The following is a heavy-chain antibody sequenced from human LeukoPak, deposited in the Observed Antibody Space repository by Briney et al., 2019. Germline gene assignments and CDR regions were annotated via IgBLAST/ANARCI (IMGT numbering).Heavy chain of an antibody. CDR1: GYTFTSYD. CDR2: MNPNSGNT. J-gene: IGHJ6*02. Sequence: GASVTVSCTASGYTFTSYDISWVRQATGQGLEWMGWMNPNSGNTGYAQKFQGRVTMTRNTSISTAYMELSSLRSEDTAVYYCARPLTINHYHGMDVWGQGTTVTVSS. CDR3: ARPLTINHYHGMDV. D-gene: IGHD1-14*01. V-gene: IGHV1-8*01.